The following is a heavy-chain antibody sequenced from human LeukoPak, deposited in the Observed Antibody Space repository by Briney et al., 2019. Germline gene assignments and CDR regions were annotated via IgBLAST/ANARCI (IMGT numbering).Heavy chain of an antibody. D-gene: IGHD2-15*01. CDR3: ARFGYVAAVDV. CDR1: GFSFSAYW. CDR2: INPAGSET. V-gene: IGHV3-7*01. Sequence: GGSLRLSCAASGFSFSAYWMTWVRRAPGTGLEWVANINPAGSETYYVDPVKGRFSISRDNAKNLVYLQMNSLRAKDTAVYHCARFGYVAAVDVWGQGTPVTVSS. J-gene: IGHJ4*02.